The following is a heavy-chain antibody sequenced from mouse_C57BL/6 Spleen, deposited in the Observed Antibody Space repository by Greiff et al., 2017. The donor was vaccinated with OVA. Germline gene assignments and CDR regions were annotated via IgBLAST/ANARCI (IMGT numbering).Heavy chain of an antibody. CDR3: ARRQLMLSRAMDY. J-gene: IGHJ4*01. D-gene: IGHD3-2*02. CDR1: GYTFTSYW. CDR2: IYPGSGST. V-gene: IGHV1-55*01. Sequence: VQLQQPGAELVKPGASVKMSCKASGYTFTSYWITWVKQRPGQGLEWIGDIYPGSGSTNYNEKFKSKATLTVDTSSSTAYMQLSSLTSEDSAVNYCARRQLMLSRAMDYWGQGTSVTVSS.